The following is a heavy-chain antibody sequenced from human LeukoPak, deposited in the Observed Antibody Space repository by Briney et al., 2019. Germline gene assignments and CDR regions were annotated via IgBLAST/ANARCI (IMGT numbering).Heavy chain of an antibody. CDR3: ARYYYDSSRGAY. V-gene: IGHV3-74*01. J-gene: IGHJ4*02. CDR1: GFTFSTYW. CDR2: IKSDGSST. Sequence: GGSLRLSCAASGFTFSTYWMHWVRQAQGKGLVWVSRIKSDGSSTSYADSVKGRFTISRDNARNTLFLQMNSLRAEDTAVYYCARYYYDSSRGAYWGQGTLVTVSS. D-gene: IGHD3-22*01.